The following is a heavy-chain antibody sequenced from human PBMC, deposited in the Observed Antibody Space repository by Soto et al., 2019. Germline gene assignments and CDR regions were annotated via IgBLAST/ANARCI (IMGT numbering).Heavy chain of an antibody. CDR1: SDSISSYY. V-gene: IGHV4-59*01. D-gene: IGHD6-13*01. CDR2: ISYSGST. J-gene: IGHJ4*02. Sequence: SETLSLTCTVSSDSISSYYWSWIRQPPGKRLEWIGYISYSGSTDYNPALKSRVTISGDTSKNQFSLKVSSVTAADTAVYYCARGTSWQLPFDYWGQGTLVTVSS. CDR3: ARGTSWQLPFDY.